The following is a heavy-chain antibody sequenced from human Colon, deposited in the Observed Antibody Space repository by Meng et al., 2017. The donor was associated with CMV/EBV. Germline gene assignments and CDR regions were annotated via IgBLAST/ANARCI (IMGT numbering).Heavy chain of an antibody. CDR2: INPNTGDT. J-gene: IGHJ4*02. D-gene: IGHD3-10*02. CDR3: ARNVGAY. CDR1: GYTFNNYY. V-gene: IGHV1-2*02. Sequence: QVQLVQSGAGVREPGASMRVSCKASGYTFNNYYISWVRQAPGQGLEWMGWINPNTGDTSYAQKFQGTVTMTTDSSINTAYMDLNRLTSDDTAVYYCARNVGAYWGQGTLVTVSS.